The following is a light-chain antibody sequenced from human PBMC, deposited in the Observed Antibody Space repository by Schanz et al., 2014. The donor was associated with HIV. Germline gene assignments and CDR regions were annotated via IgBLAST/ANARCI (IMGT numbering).Light chain of an antibody. Sequence: EIVMTQSPATLSVSPGERATLSCRASQSVSSNLGWYQQKPGQAPRLLIYGASSRATGIPDRFSGSGSGTDFTLTISRLEPEDFAVYYCQQYGVSPPWTFGQGTKVEVK. V-gene: IGKV3-20*01. CDR3: QQYGVSPPWT. CDR2: GAS. J-gene: IGKJ1*01. CDR1: QSVSSN.